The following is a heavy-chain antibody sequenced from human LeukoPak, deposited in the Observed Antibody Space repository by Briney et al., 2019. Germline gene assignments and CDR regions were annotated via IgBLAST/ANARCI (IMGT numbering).Heavy chain of an antibody. Sequence: GGSLRLSCAASGFTFSSYSMNWVRQAPGKGLEWVSSISSSSSYIYYADSVKGRFTISRDNAKNSLYLQMNSLRAEDTAVYYCAKLPSYRYYYMDVWGKGTTVTVSS. V-gene: IGHV3-21*01. D-gene: IGHD1-26*01. CDR1: GFTFSSYS. CDR2: ISSSSSYI. CDR3: AKLPSYRYYYMDV. J-gene: IGHJ6*03.